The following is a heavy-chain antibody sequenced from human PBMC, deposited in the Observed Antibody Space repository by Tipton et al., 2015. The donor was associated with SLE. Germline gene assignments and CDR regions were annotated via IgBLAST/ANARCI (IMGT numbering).Heavy chain of an antibody. Sequence: TLSLTCTVSGGSVSSSSKYWAWIRQPPGKGLEWIGGIYYTGTTTYYNSFLKSRVTMSVDTSKNQFSLRVNSATAADTAVYYCARGGGSYYDYWGQGTLVTVSS. CDR2: IYYTGTTT. D-gene: IGHD1-26*01. J-gene: IGHJ4*02. CDR3: ARGGGSYYDY. CDR1: GGSVSSSSKY. V-gene: IGHV4-39*07.